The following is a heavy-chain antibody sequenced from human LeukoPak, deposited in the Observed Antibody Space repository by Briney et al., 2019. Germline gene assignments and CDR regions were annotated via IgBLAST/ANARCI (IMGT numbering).Heavy chain of an antibody. J-gene: IGHJ3*01. V-gene: IGHV3-21*04. CDR3: AKARIVVVPPADALDV. CDR1: GFTFSSYS. CDR2: ISSSSSYI. Sequence: PGGSLRLSCAASGFTFSSYSMNWVRQAPGKGLEWVSSISSSSSYIYYADSVKGRFTISRDNSKNTLHLQMNSLRAEDTAVYYCAKARIVVVPPADALDVWGQGTMVTVSS. D-gene: IGHD3-22*01.